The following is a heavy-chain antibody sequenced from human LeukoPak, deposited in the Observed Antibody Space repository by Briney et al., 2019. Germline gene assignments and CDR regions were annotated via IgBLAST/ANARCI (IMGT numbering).Heavy chain of an antibody. CDR1: GFTFSSYE. Sequence: GGSLRLSCAASGFTFSSYEMNWVRQAPGKGLEWVSYICSSGSTIYYAYSVKGRFTISRDNANNTLYLQINSLRAEDTAVYYCARDGEIMTPDTFDIWGQGTMVTVSS. D-gene: IGHD3-10*01. J-gene: IGHJ3*02. CDR2: ICSSGSTI. V-gene: IGHV3-48*03. CDR3: ARDGEIMTPDTFDI.